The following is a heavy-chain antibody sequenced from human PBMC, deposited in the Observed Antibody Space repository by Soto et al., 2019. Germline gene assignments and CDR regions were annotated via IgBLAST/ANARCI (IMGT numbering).Heavy chain of an antibody. CDR3: TRRTGTSSDPFDY. J-gene: IGHJ4*02. D-gene: IGHD1-1*01. CDR2: IRSKANSYAT. CDR1: GFTFSGSA. V-gene: IGHV3-73*01. Sequence: LRLSCAASGFTFSGSAMHWVRQASGKGLEWVGRIRSKANSYATACAASVKGRFTISRDDSKNTAYLQMNSLKTEDTAVYYCTRRTGTSSDPFDYWGQGTLVTVSS.